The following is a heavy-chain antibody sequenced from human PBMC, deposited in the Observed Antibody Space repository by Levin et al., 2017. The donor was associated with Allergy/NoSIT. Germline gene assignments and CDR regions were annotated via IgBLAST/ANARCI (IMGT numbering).Heavy chain of an antibody. CDR3: ARLRPDDYDYWSGYYGTSLFDY. J-gene: IGHJ4*02. CDR2: IYPSDSDS. V-gene: IGHV5-51*01. CDR1: GYNFYTFW. D-gene: IGHD3-3*01. Sequence: GESLKISCKVSGYNFYTFWIGWVRQKPGKSLEWMGNIYPSDSDSRDNPSFQGHVTFLVDKATSTAYLRWNSLTTSDSAMYFCARLRPDDYDYWSGYYGTSLFDYWGQGTQVTVSS.